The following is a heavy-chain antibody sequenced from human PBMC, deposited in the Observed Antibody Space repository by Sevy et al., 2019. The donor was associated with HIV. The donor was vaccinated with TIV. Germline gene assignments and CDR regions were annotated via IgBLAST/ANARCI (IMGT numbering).Heavy chain of an antibody. V-gene: IGHV3-21*01. CDR3: ARTESIVVVPAAPDY. Sequence: GGSLRLSCAASGFTFSSYSMNWVRQAPGKGLEWVSSISSSSSYIYYADSAKGRFTISRDNAKNSLYLQMNSLRAEDTAVYYCARTESIVVVPAAPDYWGQGTLVTVSS. D-gene: IGHD2-2*01. CDR2: ISSSSSYI. J-gene: IGHJ4*02. CDR1: GFTFSSYS.